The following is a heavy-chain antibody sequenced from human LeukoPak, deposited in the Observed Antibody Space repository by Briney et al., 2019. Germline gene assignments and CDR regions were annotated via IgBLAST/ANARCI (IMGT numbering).Heavy chain of an antibody. CDR3: AKPRYSSSWSFDY. V-gene: IGHV3-30*18. J-gene: IGHJ4*02. Sequence: PGRSLRLSCAASGFTFSSYGMRWVRQAPGKGLEWVAVISYDGSNKYYADSVKGRFTISRDNSKNTLYLQMNSLRAEDTAVYYCAKPRYSSSWSFDYWGQGTPVTVSS. D-gene: IGHD6-13*01. CDR1: GFTFSSYG. CDR2: ISYDGSNK.